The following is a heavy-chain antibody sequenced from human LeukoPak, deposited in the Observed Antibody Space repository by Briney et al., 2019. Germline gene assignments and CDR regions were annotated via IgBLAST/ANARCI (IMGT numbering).Heavy chain of an antibody. J-gene: IGHJ4*02. D-gene: IGHD3-22*01. CDR1: GYTFTSYG. Sequence: SVKVSCKASGYTFTSYGISWVRQAPGQGLEWMGGIIPIFGTANYAQKFQGRVTITADESTSTAYMELSSLRSEDTAVYYCARATYYYDSSGLYPPDYWGQGTLVTVSS. CDR3: ARATYYYDSSGLYPPDY. CDR2: IIPIFGTA. V-gene: IGHV1-69*13.